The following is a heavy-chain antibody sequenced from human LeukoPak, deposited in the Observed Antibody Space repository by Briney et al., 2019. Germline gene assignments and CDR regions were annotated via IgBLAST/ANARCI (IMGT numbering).Heavy chain of an antibody. D-gene: IGHD2-2*01. CDR2: IRYDGSNK. V-gene: IGHV3-30*02. CDR1: GFTFSSYG. CDR3: AKGRLHCTSTSCWARDAFDI. Sequence: GGSLRLSCAASGFTFSSYGMHWVRQAPGKGLEWVAFIRYDGSNKYYADSVKGRFTISRDNSKNTLYLQMNSLRPEDTAVYYCAKGRLHCTSTSCWARDAFDIWGQGTMVTVSS. J-gene: IGHJ3*02.